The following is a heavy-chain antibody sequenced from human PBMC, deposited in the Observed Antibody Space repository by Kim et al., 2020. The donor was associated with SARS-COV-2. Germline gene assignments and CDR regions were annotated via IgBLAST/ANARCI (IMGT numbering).Heavy chain of an antibody. Sequence: SETLSLTCTVSGGSISSSSYYWGWIRQPPGKGLEWIGSIYYSGSTYYNPSLKSRVTISVDTSKNQFSLKLSSVTAADTAVYYCARYWVYITIFGVVTEGSDYWGQGTLVTVSS. CDR3: ARYWVYITIFGVVTEGSDY. J-gene: IGHJ4*02. V-gene: IGHV4-39*01. CDR1: GGSISSSSYY. D-gene: IGHD3-3*01. CDR2: IYYSGST.